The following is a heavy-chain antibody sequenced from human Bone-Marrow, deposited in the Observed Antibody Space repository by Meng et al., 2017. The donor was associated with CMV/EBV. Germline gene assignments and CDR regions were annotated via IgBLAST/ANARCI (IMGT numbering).Heavy chain of an antibody. Sequence: ASVKVSCKASGYTFTGYYMHWVRQAPGQGLEWMGWINPNSGGTNYAQKFQGRVTMTRDTSISTAYMELSRLRSDDTAVYYCARDRGDGYKSKRYYYYGMDVWGQGTTVTVSS. CDR2: INPNSGGT. J-gene: IGHJ6*02. V-gene: IGHV1-2*02. CDR3: ARDRGDGYKSKRYYYYGMDV. D-gene: IGHD5-24*01. CDR1: GYTFTGYY.